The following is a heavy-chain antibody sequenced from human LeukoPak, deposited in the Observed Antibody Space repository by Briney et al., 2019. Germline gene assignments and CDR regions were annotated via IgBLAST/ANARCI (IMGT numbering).Heavy chain of an antibody. CDR2: IYYSGST. Sequence: SETLSLTCTVSGGSISSSSYYWGWIRQPPGKGLEWIGSIYYSGSTYYNPSLKSRVTISVDTSKYQFSLKLSSVTAADTAVYYCASLSAYGDYNYFQHWGQGTLVTVSS. CDR3: ASLSAYGDYNYFQH. V-gene: IGHV4-39*01. CDR1: GGSISSSSYY. D-gene: IGHD4-17*01. J-gene: IGHJ1*01.